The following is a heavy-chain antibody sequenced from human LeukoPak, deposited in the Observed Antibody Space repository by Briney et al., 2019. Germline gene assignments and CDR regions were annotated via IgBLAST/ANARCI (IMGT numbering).Heavy chain of an antibody. V-gene: IGHV3-23*01. CDR3: GHSSLP. CDR2: ISGNGGIT. Sequence: GGSLRLSCAASGFTFSNSAMSWVRQAPGKGLEWVAYISGNGGITYYAGSVKGRFTISSDNSKNMVYLQMNSLRVEDTAEGYCGHSSLPWGRGTRVIVSS. J-gene: IGHJ5*02. CDR1: GFTFSNSA.